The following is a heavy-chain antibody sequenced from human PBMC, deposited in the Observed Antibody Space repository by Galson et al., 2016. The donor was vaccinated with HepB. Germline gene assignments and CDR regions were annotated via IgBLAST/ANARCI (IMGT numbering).Heavy chain of an antibody. J-gene: IGHJ4*02. CDR1: GGSISRSGYS. V-gene: IGHV4-39*01. CDR2: IFYSGSA. Sequence: SETLSLTCSVSGGSISRSGYSWGWIRQPPGKGLEWIGNIFYSGSAYYNPSLKSRVTTSADTSKNQFSLKLSSVTAADTAMYYCARFTYDNFWGRYHYFDSWGQATLATVSS. CDR3: ARFTYDNFWGRYHYFDS. D-gene: IGHD3-16*02.